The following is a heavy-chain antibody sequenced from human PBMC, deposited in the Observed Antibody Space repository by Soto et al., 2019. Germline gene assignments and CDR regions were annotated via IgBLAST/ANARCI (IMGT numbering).Heavy chain of an antibody. D-gene: IGHD6-13*01. J-gene: IGHJ4*02. V-gene: IGHV3-23*01. CDR3: ARVAPEYSSTPRRFDF. Sequence: LRLSCAASGFTFGIYAMSWVRQAPGKGLEWVSSISGSGGSIYYAHSVKGRFTISRDKTKNTLDLQMNSLRAEDTAVYHCARVAPEYSSTPRRFDFWGQGTLVTVSS. CDR2: ISGSGGSI. CDR1: GFTFGIYA.